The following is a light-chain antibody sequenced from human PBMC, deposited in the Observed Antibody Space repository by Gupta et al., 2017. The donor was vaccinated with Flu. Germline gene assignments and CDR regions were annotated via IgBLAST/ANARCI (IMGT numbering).Light chain of an antibody. Sequence: DIVMTQSPLSLPVTPGETASISCRSSQSLLHSNGYNYLDWYLQKPGQSPQLLIYLGSNRASGVPDRFSGSGSGTDFTLKISRVEAEDVGVYYCMQARQTPQTFGQGTKVEIK. CDR2: LGS. CDR3: MQARQTPQT. J-gene: IGKJ1*01. CDR1: QSLLHSNGYNY. V-gene: IGKV2-28*01.